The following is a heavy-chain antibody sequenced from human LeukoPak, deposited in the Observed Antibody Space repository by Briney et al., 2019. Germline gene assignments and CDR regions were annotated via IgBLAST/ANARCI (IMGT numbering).Heavy chain of an antibody. Sequence: PGRSLRLSCAASGFTFSNSWMHWVRQAPGKRLVWVSRTNTDGTSTNYADSVKGRFTISRDNAKNTLYLQMHTLRAEDTAVYYCARTYNNWYFDLWGRGTLVTVSS. CDR2: TNTDGTST. D-gene: IGHD3-10*01. J-gene: IGHJ2*01. V-gene: IGHV3-74*01. CDR1: GFTFSNSW. CDR3: ARTYNNWYFDL.